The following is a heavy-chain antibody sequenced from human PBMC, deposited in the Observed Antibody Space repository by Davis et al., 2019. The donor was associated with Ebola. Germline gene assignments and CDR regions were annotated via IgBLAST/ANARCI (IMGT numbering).Heavy chain of an antibody. D-gene: IGHD2-2*01. J-gene: IGHJ6*03. CDR2: ISSSSSTI. CDR1: GFTFSSYS. V-gene: IGHV3-48*04. CDR3: ARDSPHCSSTSCLLYYYYMDV. Sequence: PGGSLRLSCAASGFTFSSYSMNWVRQAPGKGLEWVSYISSSSSTIYYADSVKGRFTISRDNAKNSLYLQMNSLRAEDTAVYYCARDSPHCSSTSCLLYYYYMDVWGKGTTVTVSS.